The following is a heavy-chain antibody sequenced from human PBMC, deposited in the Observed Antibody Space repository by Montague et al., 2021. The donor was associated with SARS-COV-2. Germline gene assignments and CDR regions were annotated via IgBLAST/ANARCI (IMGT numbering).Heavy chain of an antibody. Sequence: SETLSLTCAGYGGSVSGCYWSWIRQAPGKGLEWIGEINHSGSTNYNPSLKSRVTISVDTSKNQFSLKLSSVTAADTAVYYRARVRAVPAAMRIFSLGRSYYGMDVWGQGTTVTVSS. D-gene: IGHD2-2*01. CDR2: INHSGST. CDR3: ARVRAVPAAMRIFSLGRSYYGMDV. V-gene: IGHV4-34*01. J-gene: IGHJ6*02. CDR1: GGSVSGCY.